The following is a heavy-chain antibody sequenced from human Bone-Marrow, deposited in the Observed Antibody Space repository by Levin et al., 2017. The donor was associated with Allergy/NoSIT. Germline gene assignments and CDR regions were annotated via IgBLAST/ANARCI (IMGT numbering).Heavy chain of an antibody. Sequence: SETLSLTCAVYGGSFSGYYWSWIRQPPGKGLEWIGEINHSGSTNYNPSLKSRVTISVDTSKNQFSLKLSSVTAADTAVYYCASTAYYDFWSDMNWFDPWGQGTLVTVSS. CDR1: GGSFSGYY. CDR3: ASTAYYDFWSDMNWFDP. J-gene: IGHJ5*02. D-gene: IGHD3-3*01. V-gene: IGHV4-34*01. CDR2: INHSGST.